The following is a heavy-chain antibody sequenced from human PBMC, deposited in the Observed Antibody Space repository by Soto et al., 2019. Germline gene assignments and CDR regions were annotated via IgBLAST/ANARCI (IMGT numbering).Heavy chain of an antibody. D-gene: IGHD5-12*01. CDR3: AREGVAPYYYYGMDV. CDR2: ISGYNGDT. Sequence: GASVKVSCKASGYTFTRSGISWVRQAPGQGPEWMGWISGYNGDTNYAQTFQGRVTMTTDTSTSTAYMELRSLRSDDTAVYYCAREGVAPYYYYGMDVWGQGTPVTV. CDR1: GYTFTRSG. V-gene: IGHV1-18*01. J-gene: IGHJ6*02.